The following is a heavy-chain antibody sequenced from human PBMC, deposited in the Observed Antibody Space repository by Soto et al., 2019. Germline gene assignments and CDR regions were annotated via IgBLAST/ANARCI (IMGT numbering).Heavy chain of an antibody. CDR3: VSSASPHAY. Sequence: EVQLVESGGGLVQPGGSLRLSCVASGFIFNSYSMNWVRQAPGKGLEWISYINSGSTSVFYADSVKGRFTISRDNAKNSLYLQMYSLRAEDTAVYYCVSSASPHAYWGQGTLVTVSS. J-gene: IGHJ1*01. CDR2: INSGSTSV. CDR1: GFIFNSYS. V-gene: IGHV3-48*01. D-gene: IGHD3-22*01.